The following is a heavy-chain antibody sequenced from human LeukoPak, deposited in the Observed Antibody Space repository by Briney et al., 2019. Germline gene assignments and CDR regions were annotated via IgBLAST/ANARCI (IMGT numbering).Heavy chain of an antibody. Sequence: GGSLRLSCAASGFTFSNYWMSWVRQAPGKGLEWVSAISGSGGSTYYADSVKGRFTISRDNSKNTLYLQMNSLRAEDTAVYYCAKGSGSYPRNNWFDPWGQGTLVTVSS. J-gene: IGHJ5*02. V-gene: IGHV3-23*01. CDR1: GFTFSNYW. CDR2: ISGSGGST. CDR3: AKGSGSYPRNNWFDP. D-gene: IGHD3-10*01.